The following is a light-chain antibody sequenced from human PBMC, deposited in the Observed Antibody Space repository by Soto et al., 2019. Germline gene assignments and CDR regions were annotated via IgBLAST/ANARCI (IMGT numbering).Light chain of an antibody. CDR1: QSVNIW. V-gene: IGKV1-5*03. J-gene: IGKJ1*01. Sequence: DIQMTQSPSSLSASVGDTVTITCRASQSVNIWLAWYQQKPGRAPNLLIYLASTLASGVPSRFSGSGSGTDFTLTISSLQPDDFATYYCQQYNNYWTFGQGTKVDIK. CDR2: LAS. CDR3: QQYNNYWT.